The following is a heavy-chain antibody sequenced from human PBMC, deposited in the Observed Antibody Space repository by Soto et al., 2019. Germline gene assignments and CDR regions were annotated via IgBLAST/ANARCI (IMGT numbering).Heavy chain of an antibody. CDR1: GGSISSGGYY. CDR3: ARWPQLEPRFDY. J-gene: IGHJ4*02. V-gene: IGHV4-31*02. D-gene: IGHD1-1*01. CDR2: IYYSGST. Sequence: SETLSLTCTVSGGSISSGGYYWSWIRQHPGKGLEWIGYIYYSGSTYYNPSLKSRVTISVDTSKNQFSLKLSSVTAADTAVYYCARWPQLEPRFDYRGQGTPVTVSS.